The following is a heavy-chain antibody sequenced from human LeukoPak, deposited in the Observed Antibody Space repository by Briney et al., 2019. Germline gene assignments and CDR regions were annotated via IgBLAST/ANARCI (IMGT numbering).Heavy chain of an antibody. CDR3: ARGGNGYFSNAFDI. D-gene: IGHD5-18*01. CDR2: IYHSGST. Sequence: SETLSLTCTVSGGSISSYSWSWIRQPPGKGLEWIGYIYHSGSTYYNPSLKSRVTISVDRSKNQFSLKLSSVTAADTAVYYCARGGNGYFSNAFDIWGQGTMVTVSS. CDR1: GGSISSYS. J-gene: IGHJ3*02. V-gene: IGHV4-30-2*01.